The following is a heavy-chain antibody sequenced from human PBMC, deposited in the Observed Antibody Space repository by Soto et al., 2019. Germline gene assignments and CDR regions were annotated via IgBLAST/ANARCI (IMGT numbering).Heavy chain of an antibody. J-gene: IGHJ3*02. CDR1: GGSISSYY. Sequence: QVQLQESGPGLVKPSETLSLTCTVSGGSISSYYWSWIRQPPGKGLEWIGYIYYSGSTNYTPSLKSRVTISVATSKNQFSLKLSSVTAADTAVYYCARHVGLAAAGTMNAFDIWGQGTMVTVSS. D-gene: IGHD6-13*01. CDR3: ARHVGLAAAGTMNAFDI. V-gene: IGHV4-59*08. CDR2: IYYSGST.